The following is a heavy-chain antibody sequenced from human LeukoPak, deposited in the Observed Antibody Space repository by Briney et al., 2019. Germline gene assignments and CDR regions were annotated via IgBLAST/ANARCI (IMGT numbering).Heavy chain of an antibody. J-gene: IGHJ4*02. CDR1: GFTFSNYA. D-gene: IGHD1-7*01. CDR3: ARGYNWNSFDY. CDR2: LSGSGDNT. Sequence: GGSLRLSCAASGFTFSNYAMSWVRQAPGKGLEWVSALSGSGDNTYYADSVKGRFTISRDNAKNSLYLQMNSLRAEDTAVYYCARGYNWNSFDYWGQGTLVTVSS. V-gene: IGHV3-23*01.